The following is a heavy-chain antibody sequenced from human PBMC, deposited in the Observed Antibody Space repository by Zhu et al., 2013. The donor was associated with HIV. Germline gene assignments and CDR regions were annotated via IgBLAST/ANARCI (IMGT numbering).Heavy chain of an antibody. CDR1: GLIFNTYG. J-gene: IGHJ4*02. D-gene: IGHD6-19*01. V-gene: IGHV3-30*03. CDR2: LSADESYE. CDR3: ASLGLGGQSGGWYGADY. Sequence: VQLTESGGGVVQPGRSLRLSCATSGLIFNTYGMHWVRQAPGKGLEWVATLSADESYEHYADSVQGRFTISRDNAKGTLYLQMNSLRADDTAIYHCASLGLGGQSGGWYGADYWGQGTLVTVSS.